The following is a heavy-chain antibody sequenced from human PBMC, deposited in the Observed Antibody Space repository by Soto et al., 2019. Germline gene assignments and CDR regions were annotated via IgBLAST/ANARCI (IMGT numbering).Heavy chain of an antibody. V-gene: IGHV1-18*01. D-gene: IGHD2-21*02. Sequence: ASVKVSCKASGYTFTSYGISWVRQAPGQGLEWMGWISAYNGNTNYAQKLQGRVTMTTDTSTSTAYMELRSLRSGDTAVYYCERSVLYCGGDCYPAAFDIWGRGTLVTVSS. J-gene: IGHJ3*02. CDR3: ERSVLYCGGDCYPAAFDI. CDR2: ISAYNGNT. CDR1: GYTFTSYG.